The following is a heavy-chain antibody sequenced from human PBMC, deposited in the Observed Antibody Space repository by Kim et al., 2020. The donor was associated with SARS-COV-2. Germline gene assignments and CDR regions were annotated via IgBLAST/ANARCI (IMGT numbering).Heavy chain of an antibody. V-gene: IGHV1-69*13. J-gene: IGHJ5*02. CDR3: ARGGGGDCYPGPTVCWFDP. Sequence: SVKVSCKASGGTFSSYAISWVRQAPGQGLEWMGGIIPIFGTANYAQKFQGRVTITADESTSTAYMELSSLRSEDTAVYYCARGGGGDCYPGPTVCWFDPWGQGTLVTVSS. D-gene: IGHD2-21*01. CDR2: IIPIFGTA. CDR1: GGTFSSYA.